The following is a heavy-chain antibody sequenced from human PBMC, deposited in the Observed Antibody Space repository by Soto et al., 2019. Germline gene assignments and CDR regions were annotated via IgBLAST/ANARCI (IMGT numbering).Heavy chain of an antibody. Sequence: ETLSLTCTVSGGSISSSRCHWGWIRQPPGKGLEWIASIKYSGTTFYNPSLKSRVTLSVDTSKNQFALKLSSVTAAETAVYYCAIHGITGRYYDAFDIWGQGTMVTVSS. CDR2: IKYSGTT. V-gene: IGHV4-39*01. D-gene: IGHD1-26*01. CDR3: AIHGITGRYYDAFDI. CDR1: GGSISSSRCH. J-gene: IGHJ3*02.